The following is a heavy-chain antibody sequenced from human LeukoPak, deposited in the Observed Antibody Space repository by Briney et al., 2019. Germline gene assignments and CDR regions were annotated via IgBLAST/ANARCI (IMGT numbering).Heavy chain of an antibody. CDR1: GFSFSNYW. V-gene: IGHV3-74*01. Sequence: PGGSLRLSCAASGFSFSNYWMHWVRQAPGKGLVWVSRISSDGSDTIYADSVKGRFTMSRDNAKNTLYLQMNSLRAEDTAVYYCAIGDGLGKLSSSFEYWGQGTLVTVSS. D-gene: IGHD3-16*02. CDR2: ISSDGSDT. CDR3: AIGDGLGKLSSSFEY. J-gene: IGHJ4*02.